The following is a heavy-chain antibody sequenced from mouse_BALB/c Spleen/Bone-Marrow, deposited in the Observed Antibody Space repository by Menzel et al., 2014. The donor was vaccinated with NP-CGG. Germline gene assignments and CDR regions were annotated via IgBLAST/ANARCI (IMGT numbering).Heavy chain of an antibody. D-gene: IGHD2-4*01. Sequence: EVKLVESGGGLVKSGGSLKLSCAASGLSFXSYGMSWVRQTPEKRLEWVATISGGGSYTFYPDSVKGRFTISRDNAKNNLYLQLSSLRSEDTALYYCARHAYYDQTEVSFVYWGQGTLVTVSA. J-gene: IGHJ3*01. CDR2: ISGGGSYT. V-gene: IGHV5-9-2*01. CDR1: GLSFXSYG. CDR3: ARHAYYDQTEVSFVY.